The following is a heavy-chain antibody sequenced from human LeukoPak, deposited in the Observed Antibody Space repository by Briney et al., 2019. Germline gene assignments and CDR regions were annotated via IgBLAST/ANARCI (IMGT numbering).Heavy chain of an antibody. V-gene: IGHV3-23*01. D-gene: IGHD1-26*01. J-gene: IGHJ4*02. CDR1: GFTFTSYA. CDR3: AKSRGESRGASNY. CDR2: ISGSGDIT. Sequence: PGGSLRLSCAASGFTFTSYAMNWVRQAPGKGLEWVSFISGSGDITYYADSVKGRFTISRDNSENTLYLQMNSLRAEDTALYYCAKSRGESRGASNYWGQGTLVTVSS.